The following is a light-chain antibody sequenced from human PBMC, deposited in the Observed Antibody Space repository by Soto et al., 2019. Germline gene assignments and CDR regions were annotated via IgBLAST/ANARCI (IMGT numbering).Light chain of an antibody. J-gene: IGKJ4*01. CDR2: DAS. Sequence: AIQLAQSPSSLSASVLYRVTITCRAMQVISSGLAWYQQKQGKAPKLLIYDASSLESGVPSRFSGSGSGTDFTLTISSLQPEDFATYYCQQFNNYPLTFGGGTKVDIK. CDR3: QQFNNYPLT. CDR1: QVISSG. V-gene: IGKV1D-13*01.